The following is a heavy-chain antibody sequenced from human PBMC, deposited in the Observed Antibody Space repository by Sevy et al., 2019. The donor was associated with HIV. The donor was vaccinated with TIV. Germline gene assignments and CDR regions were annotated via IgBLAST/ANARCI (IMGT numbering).Heavy chain of an antibody. CDR3: ASFPNNYYDSGGFSGNDAFDI. V-gene: IGHV3-33*01. Sequence: GGSLRLSCAASGFTFSSYGMHWVRQAPGKGLEWVAVIWNDRSNKHYADSVKGRFTISRDNSKNTLYLKMNSLRAEDTAVYYCASFPNNYYDSGGFSGNDAFDIWGQGTMVTVSS. CDR1: GFTFSSYG. J-gene: IGHJ3*02. D-gene: IGHD3-22*01. CDR2: IWNDRSNK.